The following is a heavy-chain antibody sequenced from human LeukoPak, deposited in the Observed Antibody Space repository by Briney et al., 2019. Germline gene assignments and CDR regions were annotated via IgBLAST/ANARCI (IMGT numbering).Heavy chain of an antibody. D-gene: IGHD1-26*01. V-gene: IGHV3-15*01. CDR2: IQRKTDGGTT. J-gene: IGHJ4*02. Sequence: GGSLRLSCAASGFTFSNTWMSWVRQGPGKGREWGGRIQRKTDGGTTDYAAPVKGRFTISRDDSENTLYLQMNSLKIEDTAVYYCTTESSGGSDNWGQGTLVTVSS. CDR1: GFTFSNTW. CDR3: TTESSGGSDN.